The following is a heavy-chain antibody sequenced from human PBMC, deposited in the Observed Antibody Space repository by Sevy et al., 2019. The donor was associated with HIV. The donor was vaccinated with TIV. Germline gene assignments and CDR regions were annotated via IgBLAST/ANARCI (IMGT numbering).Heavy chain of an antibody. CDR2: ISRSGGNT. J-gene: IGHJ4*02. V-gene: IGHV3-23*01. CDR3: AKEWTQLSGWIGEFDY. CDR1: GFTFSSYA. D-gene: IGHD6-19*01. Sequence: GGSLRLSCAASGFTFSSYAMSWVRQAPGKGLEWVSGISRSGGNTYYADSVKGRFTISRDNSKNTLYLQMNSLRADDTALYYCAKEWTQLSGWIGEFDYWGQGTLVTVSS.